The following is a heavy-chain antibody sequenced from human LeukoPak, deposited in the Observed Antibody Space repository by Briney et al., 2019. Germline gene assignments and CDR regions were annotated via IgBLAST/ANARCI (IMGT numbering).Heavy chain of an antibody. Sequence: GGSLRLSCAASGFTFSNYEMNWVRQAPGKGLEWISHISNIGDIIHYADSVEGRFTISRDNAKNSLYLQMNSLRAEDTAVYYCARDSHIVVVTAIQVDAFDIWGQGTMVTVSS. CDR2: ISNIGDII. CDR3: ARDSHIVVVTAIQVDAFDI. D-gene: IGHD2-21*02. J-gene: IGHJ3*02. CDR1: GFTFSNYE. V-gene: IGHV3-48*03.